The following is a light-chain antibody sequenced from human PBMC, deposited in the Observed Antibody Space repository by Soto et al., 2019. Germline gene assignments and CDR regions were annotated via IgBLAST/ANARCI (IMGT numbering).Light chain of an antibody. CDR1: QSVSSY. J-gene: IGKJ1*01. Sequence: IVLTPSPATLFLSPGERATLSCRASQSVSSYLAWYQQKPGQAPRLLIYDASNRATGIPARFSGSGSGTDFTLTISSLEPEDFAVYYCQQRSNWPTFGQGTKV. V-gene: IGKV3-11*01. CDR3: QQRSNWPT. CDR2: DAS.